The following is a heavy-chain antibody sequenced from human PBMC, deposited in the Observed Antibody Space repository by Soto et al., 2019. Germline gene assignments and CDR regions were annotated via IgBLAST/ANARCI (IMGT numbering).Heavy chain of an antibody. CDR2: IYYTGST. D-gene: IGHD6-6*01. V-gene: IGHV4-61*08. Sequence: QVQLQESGPGLVKPSETLSLTCTVSGGSVNSDDYYWSWIRQPPGKGLEWLGYIYYTGSTKYNPSLESRVTISRDTSRDQCSLKLSSVTAADPAVFYCAREYSNSPEPFDYWGQGALVTVSS. CDR1: GGSVNSDDYY. CDR3: AREYSNSPEPFDY. J-gene: IGHJ4*02.